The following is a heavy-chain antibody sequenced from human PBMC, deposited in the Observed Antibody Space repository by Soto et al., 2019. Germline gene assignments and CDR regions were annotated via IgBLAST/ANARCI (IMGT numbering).Heavy chain of an antibody. CDR3: ARPFSYRAPYSSGWPADNWFDP. V-gene: IGHV4-39*01. Sequence: QLQLQESGPGLVKPSETLSLTCTVSGGSISSSSYYWGWIRQPPGKGLEWIGSIYYSGSTYYNPSLKSRVTISEDTSKNQFSLKLSSVTAADTAVYYCARPFSYRAPYSSGWPADNWFDPWGQGTLVTVSS. CDR1: GGSISSSSYY. CDR2: IYYSGST. J-gene: IGHJ5*02. D-gene: IGHD6-19*01.